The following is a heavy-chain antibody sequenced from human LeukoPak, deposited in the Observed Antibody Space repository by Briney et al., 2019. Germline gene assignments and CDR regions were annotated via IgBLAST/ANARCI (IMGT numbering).Heavy chain of an antibody. CDR2: IYSGGST. CDR3: ARDLGGKFDY. CDR1: GFSFSTYG. Sequence: GGSLRLSCAASGFSFSTYGMNWVRQAPGKGLEWVSVIYSGGSTYYADSVKGRFTISRDNSKNTLYLQMNSLRAEDTAVYYCARDLGGKFDYWGQGTLVTVSS. V-gene: IGHV3-53*01. D-gene: IGHD3-16*01. J-gene: IGHJ4*02.